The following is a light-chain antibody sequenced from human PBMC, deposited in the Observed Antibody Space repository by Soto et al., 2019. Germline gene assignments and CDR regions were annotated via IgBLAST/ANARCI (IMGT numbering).Light chain of an antibody. CDR3: CSSAGRYSYV. V-gene: IGLV2-11*01. J-gene: IGLJ1*01. CDR1: SSDVGGYNY. CDR2: DVS. Sequence: QSALTQPRSVSWSPGQSVTISCTGTSSDVGGYNYVSWYQQHPGKAPKLMIYDVSKRPSGVPDRFSGSKSGNTASLTISGLQAEDEADYYCCSSAGRYSYVFGTGTKVTVL.